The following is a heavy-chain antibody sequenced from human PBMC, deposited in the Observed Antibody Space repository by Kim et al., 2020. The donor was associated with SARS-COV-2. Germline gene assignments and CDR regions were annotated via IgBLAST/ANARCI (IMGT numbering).Heavy chain of an antibody. J-gene: IGHJ4*02. CDR1: GYTFTSYY. CDR2: INPSGGST. D-gene: IGHD3-10*01. CDR3: ARDKGLGMGPPSFTMVRGVIPDGFDY. V-gene: IGHV1-46*01. Sequence: ASVKVSCKASGYTFTSYYMHWVRQAPGQGLEWMGIINPSGGSTSYAQKFQGRVTMTRDTSTSTVYMELSSLRSEDTAVYYCARDKGLGMGPPSFTMVRGVIPDGFDYWGQGTLVTVSS.